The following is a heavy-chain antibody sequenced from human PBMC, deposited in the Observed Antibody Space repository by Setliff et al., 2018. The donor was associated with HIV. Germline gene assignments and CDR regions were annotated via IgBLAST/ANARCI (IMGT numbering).Heavy chain of an antibody. V-gene: IGHV1-69*10. CDR3: ATAGGRSWFDP. J-gene: IGHJ5*02. CDR1: GGTFSSYA. CDR2: IIPILGIA. D-gene: IGHD3-16*01. Sequence: SVKVSCKASGGTFSSYAINWVRQAPGQGLEWMGGIIPILGIANYAQKFQGRVTITADKSTSTAYMELSSLRSEDAAVYYCATAGGRSWFDPWGPGTLVTVSS.